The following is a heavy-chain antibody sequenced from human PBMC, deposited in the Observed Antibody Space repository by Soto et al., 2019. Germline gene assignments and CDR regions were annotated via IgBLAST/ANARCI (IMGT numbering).Heavy chain of an antibody. Sequence: QVQLQESGPGLVKPSGTLSLTCAVSGGSISSPNWWIWARQSPGKGLEWIGEIFHTGTTNYNPSLKGRVTFSLDKSNNQFSLKLTSVTAADTAVYFCAKSRQQLLGYYYYYGMDVWGQGTTVTVSS. J-gene: IGHJ6*02. D-gene: IGHD6-19*01. CDR2: IFHTGTT. CDR3: AKSRQQLLGYYYYYGMDV. CDR1: GGSISSPNW. V-gene: IGHV4-4*02.